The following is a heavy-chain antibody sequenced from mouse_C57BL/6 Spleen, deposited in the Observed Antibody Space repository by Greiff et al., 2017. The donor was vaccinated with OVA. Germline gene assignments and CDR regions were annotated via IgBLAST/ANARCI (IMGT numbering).Heavy chain of an antibody. CDR2: IRNKANGYTT. V-gene: IGHV7-3*01. CDR1: GFTFTDYY. Sequence: EVQRVESGGGLVQPGGSLSLSCAASGFTFTDYYMSWVRQPPGKALEWLGFIRNKANGYTTEYSASVKGRFTISRDNSQSILYLQMNALRAEDSATYYCARSSDGYGGYFDYWGQGTTLTVSS. J-gene: IGHJ2*01. CDR3: ARSSDGYGGYFDY. D-gene: IGHD2-3*01.